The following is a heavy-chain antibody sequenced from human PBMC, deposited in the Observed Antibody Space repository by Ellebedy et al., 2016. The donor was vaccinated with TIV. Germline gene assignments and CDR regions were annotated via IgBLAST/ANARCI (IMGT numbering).Heavy chain of an antibody. CDR2: INPKNGDT. V-gene: IGHV1-2*02. D-gene: IGHD2-21*02. J-gene: IGHJ5*02. Sequence: AASVKVSCKTSGYIFTGDYIHWVRQAPGQGLEWMGWINPKNGDTKYAQNFQGRITMTRDTSISTAYMELSRLRSDDTAVYSCAREQYCGGDCYSFGDAWGQGTLVTVSS. CDR3: AREQYCGGDCYSFGDA. CDR1: GYIFTGDY.